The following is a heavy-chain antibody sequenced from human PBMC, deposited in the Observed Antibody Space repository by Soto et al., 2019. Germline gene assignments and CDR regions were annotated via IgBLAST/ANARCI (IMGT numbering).Heavy chain of an antibody. D-gene: IGHD3-9*01. CDR1: GDTFSSYA. Sequence: QVTLVQSGAEVKKPGSSVKVSCKASGDTFSSYAISWVRQAPGKELEWMGKIIPTFGRTNYAQKFQGRLTISAADSTRTDSLALTRPQYDDTPVYYCARDTISPFAMDVGGKGTTVTASS. J-gene: IGHJ6*01. CDR3: ARDTISPFAMDV. V-gene: IGHV1-69*18. CDR2: IIPTFGRT.